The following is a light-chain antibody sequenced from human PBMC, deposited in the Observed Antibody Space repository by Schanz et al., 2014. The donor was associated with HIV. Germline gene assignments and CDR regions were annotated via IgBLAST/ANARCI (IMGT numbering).Light chain of an antibody. CDR3: GSYTSITTHVI. Sequence: QSVLTQPPSLSGAPGQWVTVSCSGSSSNIGAGYDVHWYQQLPGTAPKLLIYDNTNRPSGVSNRFSGSKSGNTAFLTISGLQAEDEADYSCGSYTSITTHVIFGGGTKLTVL. CDR1: SSNIGAGYD. J-gene: IGLJ2*01. V-gene: IGLV1-40*01. CDR2: DNT.